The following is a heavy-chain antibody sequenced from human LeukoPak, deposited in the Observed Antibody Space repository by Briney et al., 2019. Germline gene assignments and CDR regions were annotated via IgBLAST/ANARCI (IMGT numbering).Heavy chain of an antibody. CDR3: ARTDRIAAAGNFDY. J-gene: IGHJ4*02. D-gene: IGHD6-13*01. V-gene: IGHV3-30-3*01. Sequence: PGGSLRLSXAASGFTFSSYAMHWVRQAPGKGLEWVAVISYDGSNKYYADSVKGRFTISRDNSKNTLYLQMNSLRAEDTAVYYCARTDRIAAAGNFDYWGQGTLVTVSS. CDR1: GFTFSSYA. CDR2: ISYDGSNK.